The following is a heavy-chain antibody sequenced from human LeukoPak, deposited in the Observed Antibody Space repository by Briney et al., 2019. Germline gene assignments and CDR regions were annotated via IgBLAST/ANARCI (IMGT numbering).Heavy chain of an antibody. CDR2: ISSSGDAI. J-gene: IGHJ4*02. CDR1: GFTFSAYD. Sequence: GGSLRLSCAASGFTFSAYDMNGVRQAPGKGLEGVSYISSSGDAIYYTDSVKGRFSTSRDNAKNSLYLQMNRLRAEDTAVYYCARAATEDGYNSGYWGQGTLVTVSS. CDR3: ARAATEDGYNSGY. D-gene: IGHD5-24*01. V-gene: IGHV3-48*03.